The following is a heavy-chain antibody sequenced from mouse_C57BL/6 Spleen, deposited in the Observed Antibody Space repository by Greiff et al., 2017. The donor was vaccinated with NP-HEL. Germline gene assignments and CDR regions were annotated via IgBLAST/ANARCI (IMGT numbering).Heavy chain of an antibody. J-gene: IGHJ4*01. CDR3: AKYYGSGAMDY. V-gene: IGHV1-59*01. CDR1: GYTFTSYW. Sequence: QVQLKQPGAELVRPGTSVKLSCKASGYTFTSYWMHWVKQRPGQGLEWIGVIDPSDSYTNYNQKFKGKATLTVDTSSSTAYMQLSSLTSEDSAVYYCAKYYGSGAMDYWGQGTSVTVSS. CDR2: IDPSDSYT. D-gene: IGHD1-1*01.